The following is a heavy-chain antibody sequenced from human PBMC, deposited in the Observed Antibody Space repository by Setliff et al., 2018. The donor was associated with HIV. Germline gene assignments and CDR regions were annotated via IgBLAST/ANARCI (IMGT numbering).Heavy chain of an antibody. Sequence: ASVKVSCKTSGYTFINYDINWVRQATGQGLEWMGWMNPNSSNSGYAQNFQGRVTMTLDTSISTAYMELSSLTSEDTAVYYCTRGRHSQTAGAIKFAFWGQGSLFTVSS. D-gene: IGHD3-10*01. CDR2: MNPNSSNS. CDR3: TRGRHSQTAGAIKFAF. CDR1: GYTFINYD. V-gene: IGHV1-8*02. J-gene: IGHJ5*01.